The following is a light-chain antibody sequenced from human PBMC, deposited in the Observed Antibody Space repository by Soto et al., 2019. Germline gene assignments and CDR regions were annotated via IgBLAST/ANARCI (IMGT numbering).Light chain of an antibody. Sequence: GDRVTITFRASQGITTWLAWYQQKPGKAPKLLIYKASGLESGVPSRFSGSGSGTDFTLTITRLEPEDFAVYYCQQYVTSSPRTFGQGTKVDTK. J-gene: IGKJ1*01. CDR1: QGITTW. CDR2: KAS. CDR3: QQYVTSSPRT. V-gene: IGKV1-5*03.